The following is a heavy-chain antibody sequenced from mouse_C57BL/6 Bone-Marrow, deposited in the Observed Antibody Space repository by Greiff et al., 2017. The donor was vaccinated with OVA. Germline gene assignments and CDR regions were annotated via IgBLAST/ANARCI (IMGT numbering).Heavy chain of an antibody. CDR3: TINTRQLRSPWFAY. D-gene: IGHD3-2*02. CDR1: GYTFTSYW. V-gene: IGHV1-5*01. Sequence: VQLQQSGTVLARPGASVKMSCKTSGYTFTSYWMHWVKQRPGQGLEWIGAIYPGNSDTSYNQKFKGKAKLTAVTSASTAYMELSSLTNEDSAVYYCTINTRQLRSPWFAYWGQGTLVTVSA. CDR2: IYPGNSDT. J-gene: IGHJ3*01.